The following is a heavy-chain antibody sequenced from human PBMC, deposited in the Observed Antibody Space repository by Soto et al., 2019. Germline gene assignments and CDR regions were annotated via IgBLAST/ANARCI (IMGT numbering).Heavy chain of an antibody. V-gene: IGHV1-8*01. CDR1: GYTFTSYD. J-gene: IGHJ5*02. Sequence: VASVKVSCKASGYTFTSYDINWVRQATGQGLEWMGWMNPNSGNTGYAQKFQGRVTMTRNTSISTAYMELSSLRSEDTAVYYCARGRVARFLEWLLESNWFDPWGQGTLVTVSS. CDR2: MNPNSGNT. CDR3: ARGRVARFLEWLLESNWFDP. D-gene: IGHD3-3*01.